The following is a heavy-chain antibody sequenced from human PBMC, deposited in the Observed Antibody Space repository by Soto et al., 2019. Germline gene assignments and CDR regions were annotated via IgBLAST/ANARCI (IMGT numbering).Heavy chain of an antibody. V-gene: IGHV1-18*01. CDR3: ARVIPGAEAWFGP. D-gene: IGHD2-2*01. Sequence: QVQLVQSGGEVKKPGASVKVSCKASGYTFTNYGVTWVRQAPGQRLEWMGWISAYTDNPNYAQKFQGRVTMTIDTSTTTAYMDLRSLTSDDTAVYYCARVIPGAEAWFGPWGQGTLVTVSS. CDR2: ISAYTDNP. J-gene: IGHJ5*02. CDR1: GYTFTNYG.